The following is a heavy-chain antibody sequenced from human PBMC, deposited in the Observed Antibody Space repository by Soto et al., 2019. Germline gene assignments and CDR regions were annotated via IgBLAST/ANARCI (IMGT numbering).Heavy chain of an antibody. V-gene: IGHV4-39*01. CDR1: GGSISSSSYY. D-gene: IGHD1-20*01. CDR3: AVEGSRITGTESDYYYYYGMDV. CDR2: IYYSGST. Sequence: SETLSLTCTVSGGSISSSSYYWGWIRQPPGKGLEWIGSIYYSGSTYYNPSLKSRVTISVDTSKNQFSLKLSSVTAADTAVYYCAVEGSRITGTESDYYYYYGMDVWGQGTTVTVSS. J-gene: IGHJ6*02.